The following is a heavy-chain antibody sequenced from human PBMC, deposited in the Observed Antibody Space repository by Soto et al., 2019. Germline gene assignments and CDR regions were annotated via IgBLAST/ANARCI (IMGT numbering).Heavy chain of an antibody. V-gene: IGHV3-48*02. CDR1: GFTFSSYS. Sequence: GGSLRLSCAASGFTFSSYSMNWVRQAPGKGLEWVSYISSSSSTIYYADSVKGRFTISRDNAKNSLYLQMNSLRDEDTAVYYCARVAMYSNNRYDAFDIWGQGTMVTVSS. CDR3: ARVAMYSNNRYDAFDI. D-gene: IGHD6-13*01. J-gene: IGHJ3*02. CDR2: ISSSSSTI.